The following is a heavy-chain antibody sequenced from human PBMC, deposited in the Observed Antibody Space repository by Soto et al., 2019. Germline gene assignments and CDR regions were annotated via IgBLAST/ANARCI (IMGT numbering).Heavy chain of an antibody. J-gene: IGHJ1*01. V-gene: IGHV3-23*01. CDR2: ISGSGVST. Sequence: EVHLLESGGGLVQPGGSLRLSCAAAGFSFSTYAMTWVRQAPGRGLEWVSTISGSGVSTYYADSVKGRFTISRDNSRNTLYLQMNGLRAEDSAVYYCAKRGYCSGGTCFGDYFQHWGQGTLVTVS. D-gene: IGHD2-15*01. CDR1: GFSFSTYA. CDR3: AKRGYCSGGTCFGDYFQH.